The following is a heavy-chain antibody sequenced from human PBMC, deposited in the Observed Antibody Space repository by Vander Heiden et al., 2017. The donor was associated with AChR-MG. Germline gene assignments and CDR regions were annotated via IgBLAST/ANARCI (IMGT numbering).Heavy chain of an antibody. Sequence: QVQLVQSGAAVKQPGASVKVSCQASGYTFTSYDINWVRQATGQGLEWMGWMNTNRANTCDAQKFHGRVTMTRNTPISTPYIQMSSLRSEDTCVYYCVRAHGGVHHWGQVTLVTVSS. V-gene: IGHV1-8*01. CDR2: MNTNRANT. J-gene: IGHJ1*01. CDR3: VRAHGGVHH. CDR1: GYTFTSYD.